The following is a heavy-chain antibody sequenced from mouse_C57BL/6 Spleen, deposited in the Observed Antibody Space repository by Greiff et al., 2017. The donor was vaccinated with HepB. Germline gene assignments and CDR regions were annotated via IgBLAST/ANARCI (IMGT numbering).Heavy chain of an antibody. CDR3: AREKLSSY. CDR2: IYPGDGDT. J-gene: IGHJ4*01. V-gene: IGHV1-82*01. CDR1: GYAFSSSW. Sequence: VQRVESGPELVKPGASVKISCKASGYAFSSSWMNWVKQRPGKGLEWIGRIYPGDGDTNYNGKFKGKATLTADKSSSTAYMQLSSLTSEDSAVYFCAREKLSSYWGQGTSVTASS.